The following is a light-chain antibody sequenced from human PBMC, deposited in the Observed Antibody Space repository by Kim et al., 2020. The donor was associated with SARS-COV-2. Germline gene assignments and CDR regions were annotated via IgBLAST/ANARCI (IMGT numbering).Light chain of an antibody. Sequence: LGQTVRSTCQGDSLRSYYASWYQQKPGQAPVLVIYGKNNRPSGIPDRFSGSSSGNTASLTITGAQAEDEADYYCNSRDSSGNLNWVFGGGTQLTVL. CDR2: GKN. CDR3: NSRDSSGNLNWV. CDR1: SLRSYY. V-gene: IGLV3-19*01. J-gene: IGLJ3*02.